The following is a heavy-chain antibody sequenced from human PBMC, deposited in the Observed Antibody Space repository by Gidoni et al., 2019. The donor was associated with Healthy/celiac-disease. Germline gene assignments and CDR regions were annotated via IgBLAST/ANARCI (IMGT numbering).Heavy chain of an antibody. CDR3: ARDLLRYYGSGSYYNGGVDY. D-gene: IGHD3-10*01. CDR2: IYSGGST. Sequence: EVQLVESGGGLVQPGGSLRLSCAASAFTGRSNFMSWVRQAPVKGLEWVSVIYSGGSTYYADSVKGRFTISRDNSKNTLYLQMNSLRAEDTAVYYCARDLLRYYGSGSYYNGGVDYWGQGTLVTVSS. V-gene: IGHV3-66*01. J-gene: IGHJ4*02. CDR1: AFTGRSNF.